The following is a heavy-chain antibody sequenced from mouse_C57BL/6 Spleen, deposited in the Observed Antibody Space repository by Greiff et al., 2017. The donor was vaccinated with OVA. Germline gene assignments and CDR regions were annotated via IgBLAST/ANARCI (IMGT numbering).Heavy chain of an antibody. CDR3: ARTERNYYFDY. J-gene: IGHJ2*01. CDR2: INPSSGYT. Sequence: QVQLQQSGAELAKPGASVKLSCKASGYTFTSYWMHWVKQRPGQGLEWIGYINPSSGYTKYNQKFKHKATLTADKSSSTAYMQLSSLTYDDSAVDCGARTERNYYFDYWGQGTTLTVSS. CDR1: GYTFTSYW. V-gene: IGHV1-7*01.